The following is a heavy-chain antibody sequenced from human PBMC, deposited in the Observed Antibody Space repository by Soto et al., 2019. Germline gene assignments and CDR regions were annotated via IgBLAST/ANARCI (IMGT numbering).Heavy chain of an antibody. V-gene: IGHV3-30-3*01. Sequence: VQLVESGGGVVQPGRSLRLSCAASGFTFSSYAMHWVRQAPGKGLEWVAVISYDGSNKYYADSVKGRFTISRDNSKNPLDLQMNSLRAEDTAVYYCARDHGSTLYYFDYWGQGTLVTVFS. CDR2: ISYDGSNK. D-gene: IGHD1-26*01. CDR3: ARDHGSTLYYFDY. J-gene: IGHJ4*02. CDR1: GFTFSSYA.